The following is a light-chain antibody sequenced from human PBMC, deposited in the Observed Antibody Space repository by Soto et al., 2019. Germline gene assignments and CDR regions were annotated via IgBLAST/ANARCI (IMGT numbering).Light chain of an antibody. J-gene: IGLJ2*01. V-gene: IGLV1-51*01. CDR2: DND. CDR3: GAWDGSLNTQV. Sequence: QSVLTQPPSVSAAPGQKVTISCSGSSSNIGNNYVSWYQQLPGIAPKLLIYDNDKRPSGIPDRFSGSKSGTSATLGITGLQTGDEADYYCGAWDGSLNTQVFGGGTKLTVL. CDR1: SSNIGNNY.